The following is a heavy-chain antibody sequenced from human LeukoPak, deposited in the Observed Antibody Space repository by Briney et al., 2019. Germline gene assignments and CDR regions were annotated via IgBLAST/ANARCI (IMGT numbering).Heavy chain of an antibody. CDR1: GFTFSSYS. Sequence: PGGSLRLSCAASGFTFSSYSMNWVRQAPGKGLEWVSGISWNSGSIGYADSVKGRFTISRDNAKNSLYLQMNSLRAEDTALYYCAKDINYGSGSSMLVSGMDVWGQGTTVTVSS. D-gene: IGHD3-10*01. V-gene: IGHV3-9*01. J-gene: IGHJ6*02. CDR3: AKDINYGSGSSMLVSGMDV. CDR2: ISWNSGSI.